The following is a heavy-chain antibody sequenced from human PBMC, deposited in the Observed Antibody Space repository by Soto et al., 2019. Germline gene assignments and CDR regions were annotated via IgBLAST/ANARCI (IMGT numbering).Heavy chain of an antibody. J-gene: IGHJ4*02. CDR1: GFTFSSYA. CDR2: ISGSGVST. V-gene: IGHV3-23*01. D-gene: IGHD6-19*01. CDR3: AKEYEYSSGWERIDY. Sequence: PGGSLRLSCAASGFTFSSYAMSWVRQAPGKGLEWVSAISGSGVSTYYAESVKGRFTISRDNSKNTLYLQMNSLRAEDTAVYYCAKEYEYSSGWERIDYWGQGTLVTVSS.